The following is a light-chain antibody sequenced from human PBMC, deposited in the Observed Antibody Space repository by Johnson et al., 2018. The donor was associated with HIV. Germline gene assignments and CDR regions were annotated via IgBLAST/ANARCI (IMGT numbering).Light chain of an antibody. V-gene: IGLV1-51*02. CDR2: ENT. Sequence: QSVLTQPPSVSAAPGQKVTISCSGSSSNIGDNYVSWYQQLPGTAPKLLIYENTKRHSGIPDRFSGSTSGTSATLGISGLQTGDEGDYYCGTWDRSLSAGGVFGTGTKVTVL. CDR3: GTWDRSLSAGGV. CDR1: SSNIGDNY. J-gene: IGLJ1*01.